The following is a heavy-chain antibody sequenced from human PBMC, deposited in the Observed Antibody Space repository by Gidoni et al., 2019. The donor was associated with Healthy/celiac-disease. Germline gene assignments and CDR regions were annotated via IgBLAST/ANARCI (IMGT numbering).Heavy chain of an antibody. CDR2: ISSSSSYT. V-gene: IGHV3-11*06. Sequence: QVQLVESGGGLVMPGGSLRLLCAASGFTFSDYYMSWIRQAPGKGLEWVSYISSSSSYTNYAESVKGRFTIARDNAKNSLYLQMNSMRAEDTAVYYCARGQDSSGWSGGFFDYWGQGTLVTVSS. D-gene: IGHD6-19*01. J-gene: IGHJ4*02. CDR3: ARGQDSSGWSGGFFDY. CDR1: GFTFSDYY.